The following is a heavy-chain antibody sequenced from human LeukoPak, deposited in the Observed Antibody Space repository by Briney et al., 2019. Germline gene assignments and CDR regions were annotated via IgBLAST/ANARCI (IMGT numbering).Heavy chain of an antibody. Sequence: PGGSLRLSCAASGFTFSTYWMSWVRQAPGKGLEWVANIKHDGSEKYSVDSAKGRFTISRDNAKNSLYLQMNSLRAEDTAVYYCARGAHSSVWEYFFYYMDVWGKGTTVIVSS. V-gene: IGHV3-7*04. CDR1: GFTFSTYW. CDR2: IKHDGSEK. CDR3: ARGAHSSVWEYFFYYMDV. D-gene: IGHD5/OR15-5a*01. J-gene: IGHJ6*03.